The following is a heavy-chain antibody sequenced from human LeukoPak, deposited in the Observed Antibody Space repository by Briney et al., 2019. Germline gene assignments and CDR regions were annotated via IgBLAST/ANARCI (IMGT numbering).Heavy chain of an antibody. CDR3: VKDRGYCTGGNCYRFFES. D-gene: IGHD2-8*02. J-gene: IGHJ4*02. CDR1: GFTFSSYS. Sequence: PGGSLRLSCAASGFTFSSYSMNWVRQAPGKGLEWVAYIGHTGTGIYYADSVKGRLTISRGNVRNSLYLQMNSLRDEDTAVYYCVKDRGYCTGGNCYRFFESWGQGALVTVSS. V-gene: IGHV3-48*02. CDR2: IGHTGTGI.